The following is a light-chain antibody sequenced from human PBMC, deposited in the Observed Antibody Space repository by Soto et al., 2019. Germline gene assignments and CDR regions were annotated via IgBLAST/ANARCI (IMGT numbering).Light chain of an antibody. CDR2: DVS. J-gene: IGLJ2*01. V-gene: IGLV2-14*01. CDR3: SSYTSSFHGVV. Sequence: QSALTQPASVSGSPGQSITISCTGTSSDVGGYNYVSWYQQHPGKAPKLMIYDVSNRPSGVSNRFSGSKSGNTASLTISGLQAEDEADYYCSSYTSSFHGVVFGGGTKVTVL. CDR1: SSDVGGYNY.